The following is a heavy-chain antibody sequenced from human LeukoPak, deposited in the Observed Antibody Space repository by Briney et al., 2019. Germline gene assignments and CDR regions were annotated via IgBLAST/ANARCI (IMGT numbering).Heavy chain of an antibody. CDR3: AKHGQWRDLQH. CDR1: GFTLSSYA. D-gene: IGHD6-19*01. V-gene: IGHV3-23*01. CDR2: ISSSSGDST. J-gene: IGHJ1*01. Sequence: PGGSLRLSCAASGFTLSSYAMSWVRQAPGKGPEWVSSISSSSGDSTYYADSVKGRFTTSRDSSKNTLFLQMHSLRAEDTAVYYCAKHGQWRDLQHWGQGTQVTVSS.